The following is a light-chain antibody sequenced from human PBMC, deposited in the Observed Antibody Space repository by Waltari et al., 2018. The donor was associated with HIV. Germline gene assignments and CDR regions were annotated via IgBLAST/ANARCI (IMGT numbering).Light chain of an antibody. V-gene: IGKV3-11*01. CDR1: QGVGNY. Sequence: EIVLTLSPATLSLSPGERATLSCRASQGVGNYLAWYQQKPGQAPRLLIYDASNRATGIPARFSGSGSGTDFTLTITSLEPEDFAVYYCQQRTNWQFTFGPGTKVDI. CDR3: QQRTNWQFT. CDR2: DAS. J-gene: IGKJ3*01.